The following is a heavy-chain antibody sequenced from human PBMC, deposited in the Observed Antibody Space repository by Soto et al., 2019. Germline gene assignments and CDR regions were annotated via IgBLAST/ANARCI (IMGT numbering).Heavy chain of an antibody. V-gene: IGHV3-11*01. CDR2: ISSTGSAI. J-gene: IGHJ4*02. CDR1: GFTFSDYY. D-gene: IGHD6-6*01. Sequence: QVQLVESGGGLVKPGGSLRLSCAASGFTFSDYYMNWIRQAQGKGLEWVAYISSTGSAIDYAVSVKGRFTISRDNAKKSLYLQMNSLRAADTAVYYCARRSAIAARPDFFGYWGQGTLVTVSS. CDR3: ARRSAIAARPDFFGY.